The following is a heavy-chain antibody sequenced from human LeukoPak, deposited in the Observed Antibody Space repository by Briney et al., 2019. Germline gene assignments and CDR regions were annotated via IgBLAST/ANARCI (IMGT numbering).Heavy chain of an antibody. CDR3: TRDPRNKGFDP. J-gene: IGHJ5*02. D-gene: IGHD1/OR15-1a*01. CDR1: GFTLSYYW. V-gene: IGHV3-74*01. CDR2: INGDGSST. Sequence: GGSLRLSCAASGFTLSYYWMHWVRQAPGKGLVWVSCINGDGSSTNYADSVKGRFTISRDNSKNTLYLEMNSLRAEDTAVYYCTRDPRNKGFDPWGQGTLVTVSS.